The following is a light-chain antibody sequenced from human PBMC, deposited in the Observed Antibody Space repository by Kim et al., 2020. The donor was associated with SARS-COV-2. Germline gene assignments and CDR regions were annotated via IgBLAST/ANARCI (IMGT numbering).Light chain of an antibody. Sequence: GQRVTIACSGTSSNIGSNIGNGYQQLPGTAPKLLFSTNNQRPSGVPDRISGAKSGTSASLVISGLQSADEADYYCATWDDRLSGWVFGGGTQLTVL. V-gene: IGLV1-44*01. CDR3: ATWDDRLSGWV. J-gene: IGLJ3*02. CDR2: TNN. CDR1: SSNIGSNI.